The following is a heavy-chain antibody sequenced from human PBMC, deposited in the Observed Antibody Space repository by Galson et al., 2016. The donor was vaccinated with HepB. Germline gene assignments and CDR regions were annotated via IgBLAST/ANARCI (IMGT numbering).Heavy chain of an antibody. CDR3: TRALASPRLDFDY. J-gene: IGHJ4*02. Sequence: SVKVSCKASGGTFSNYVISWVRQAPGQGLEWMGWINPHSGATNYAQKFQRGVTMTRDTSINTAYLELSRLTSDDTAVYYCTRALASPRLDFDYWGQGTLVTVSS. V-gene: IGHV1-2*02. CDR1: GGTFSNYV. CDR2: INPHSGAT.